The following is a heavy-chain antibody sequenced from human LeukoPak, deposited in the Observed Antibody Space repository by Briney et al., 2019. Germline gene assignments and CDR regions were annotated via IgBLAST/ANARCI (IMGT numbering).Heavy chain of an antibody. CDR3: ATALRYVDWLVTN. J-gene: IGHJ4*02. Sequence: GGSLRLSCAASGFTFSSYEMNWVRQAPGKGLEWVSYISSSGSTIYYADSAKGRFTISRDNAKNSLYLQMNSLRGEDTAVYYCATALRYVDWLVTNWGQGTLVTVSS. D-gene: IGHD3-9*01. CDR2: ISSSGSTI. V-gene: IGHV3-48*03. CDR1: GFTFSSYE.